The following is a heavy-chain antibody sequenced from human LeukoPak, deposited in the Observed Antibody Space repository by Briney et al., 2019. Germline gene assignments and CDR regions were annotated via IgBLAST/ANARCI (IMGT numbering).Heavy chain of an antibody. Sequence: SGPTLVKPTQTLTLTCTFSGFSLSTSGVGVGWIRQPPVKALEWLALIYWDDDKRYSPSLKSRLTITKDTSKNQVVLTMTNMDPVDTATYYCAHRLWQCLVFDYWGQGTLVTVSS. CDR1: GFSLSTSGVG. J-gene: IGHJ4*02. D-gene: IGHD6-19*01. CDR2: IYWDDDK. CDR3: AHRLWQCLVFDY. V-gene: IGHV2-5*02.